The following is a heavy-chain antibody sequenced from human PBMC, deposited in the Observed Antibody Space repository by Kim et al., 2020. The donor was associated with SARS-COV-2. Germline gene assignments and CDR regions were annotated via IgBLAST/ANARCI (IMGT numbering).Heavy chain of an antibody. CDR2: INPNSGGT. Sequence: ASVKVSCKASGYTFTGYYMHWVRQAPGQGLEWMGRINPNSGGTNYAQKFQGRVTMTRDTSISTAYKELSRLRSDDTAVYYCARGQQLVREYYYYYYYMDVWGKGTTVTVSS. J-gene: IGHJ6*03. D-gene: IGHD6-13*01. CDR3: ARGQQLVREYYYYYYYMDV. CDR1: GYTFTGYY. V-gene: IGHV1-2*06.